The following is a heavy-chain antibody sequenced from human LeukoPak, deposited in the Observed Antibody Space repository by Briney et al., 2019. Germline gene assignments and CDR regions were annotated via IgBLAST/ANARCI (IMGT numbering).Heavy chain of an antibody. CDR2: IKSKTDGGTT. CDR3: AKEVGTIAAAGTIDY. J-gene: IGHJ4*02. D-gene: IGHD6-13*01. V-gene: IGHV3-15*01. Sequence: GGSLRLSCAASGFTFSNAWMSWVRQAPGKGLEWVGRIKSKTDGGTTDYAAPVKGRFTISRDDSKNTLYLQMNSLRVEDTAVYYCAKEVGTIAAAGTIDYWGQGTLVTVSS. CDR1: GFTFSNAW.